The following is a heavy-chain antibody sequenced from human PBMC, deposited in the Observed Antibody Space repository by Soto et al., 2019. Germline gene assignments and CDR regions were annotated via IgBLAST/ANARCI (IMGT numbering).Heavy chain of an antibody. Sequence: PSETLSLTWTVSGGSISSHYWSWGRQAPGKGLEWIGHIYYRGSTSYNPSLRSRSTISVDTSNNQFSLKLNSVTTADTAVYYCARDGREASGMDVWGQGTKVTV. CDR3: ARDGREASGMDV. V-gene: IGHV4-59*11. J-gene: IGHJ6*02. CDR1: GGSISSHY. D-gene: IGHD1-26*01. CDR2: IYYRGST.